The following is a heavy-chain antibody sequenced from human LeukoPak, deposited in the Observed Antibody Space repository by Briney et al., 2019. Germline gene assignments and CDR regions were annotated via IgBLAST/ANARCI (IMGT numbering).Heavy chain of an antibody. D-gene: IGHD5-18*01. J-gene: IGHJ4*02. CDR2: INGDGSST. CDR1: GLSFSDYW. CDR3: ARTNQEPGYSSDY. V-gene: IGHV3-74*01. Sequence: PGGSLRLSCAASGLSFSDYWMQWVRQAPGKGLVWVSRINGDGSSTSYADSVKGRFTISRDNAKKTMYLQMNSLRAEDTAVYYCARTNQEPGYSSDYWGQGTLVTVSS.